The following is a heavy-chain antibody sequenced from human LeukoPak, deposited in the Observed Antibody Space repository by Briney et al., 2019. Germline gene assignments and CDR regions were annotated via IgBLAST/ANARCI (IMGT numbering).Heavy chain of an antibody. V-gene: IGHV1-69*13. CDR2: IIPIFGTA. Sequence: ASVKVSCKASGGTFSSYAISWVRQAPGQGLEWMGGIIPIFGTANYAQKFQGRVTITADESTSTAYMELSSLRSEDTAVYYCASYLGSGSYSHYYYYYMDVWGKGTTVTISS. J-gene: IGHJ6*03. CDR3: ASYLGSGSYSHYYYYYMDV. CDR1: GGTFSSYA. D-gene: IGHD3-10*01.